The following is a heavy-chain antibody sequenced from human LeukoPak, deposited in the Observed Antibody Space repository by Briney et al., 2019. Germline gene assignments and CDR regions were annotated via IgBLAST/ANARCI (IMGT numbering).Heavy chain of an antibody. CDR3: ARRAPSHDFDD. J-gene: IGHJ4*02. CDR2: ISTTSGNI. V-gene: IGHV3-21*01. CDR1: GFTFSSYD. Sequence: GGSLRLPCAASGFTFSSYDMSWVRQAPGKGLEWVAAISTTSGNIYYADSVKGRFTISRDNAKNSLYLQMNSLRVEDTALYYCARRAPSHDFDDWGQGTLVTVSS.